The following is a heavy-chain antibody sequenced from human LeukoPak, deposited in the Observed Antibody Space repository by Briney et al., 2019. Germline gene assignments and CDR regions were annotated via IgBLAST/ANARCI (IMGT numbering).Heavy chain of an antibody. Sequence: GGSLRLSCAASGFTFSSYAMSWVRQAPGKGLEWVSAISGGSTYYADSVKGRFTISRDNSKNTLYLQMNSLRAEDTAVYYCAKGTVHFDYWGQGTLVTVSS. D-gene: IGHD1/OR15-1a*01. J-gene: IGHJ4*02. V-gene: IGHV3-23*01. CDR3: AKGTVHFDY. CDR2: ISGGST. CDR1: GFTFSSYA.